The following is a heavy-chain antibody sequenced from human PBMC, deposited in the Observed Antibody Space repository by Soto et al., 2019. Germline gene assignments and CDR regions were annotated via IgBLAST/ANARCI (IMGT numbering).Heavy chain of an antibody. V-gene: IGHV4-34*01. D-gene: IGHD3-10*01. CDR3: TREYYSSPDY. Sequence: XXTLSLTCGVYRGSFSGYYWGWVRQPPGKGLECIXSVHYXGSTLYRPYLXXRVSIYIXXYNKRFSLNMSPATDADTAVYYCTREYYSSPDYWGQGALVTVSS. J-gene: IGHJ4*02. CDR2: VHYXGST. CDR1: RGSFSGYY.